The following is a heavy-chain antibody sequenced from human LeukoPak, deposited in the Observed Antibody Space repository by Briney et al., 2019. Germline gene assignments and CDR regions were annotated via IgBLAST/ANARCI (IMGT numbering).Heavy chain of an antibody. D-gene: IGHD3-22*01. CDR2: INHSGST. Sequence: ASETLSLTCAVYGGSFSGYYWSWIRQPPGKGLEWIGEINHSGSTNYNPSLKSRVTISVDTSKNQFSLKLSSVTAADTAVYYCARAGSSGRRFDYWGQGTLVTVSS. J-gene: IGHJ4*02. CDR3: ARAGSSGRRFDY. V-gene: IGHV4-34*01. CDR1: GGSFSGYY.